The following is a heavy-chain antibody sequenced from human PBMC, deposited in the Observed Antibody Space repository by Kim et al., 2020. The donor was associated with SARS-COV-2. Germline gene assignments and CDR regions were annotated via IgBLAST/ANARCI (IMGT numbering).Heavy chain of an antibody. CDR3: ASTVISYYYYYGMDV. CDR1: GGSFSGYY. CDR2: INHSGST. D-gene: IGHD4-17*01. Sequence: SETLSLTCAVYGGSFSGYYWSWIRQPPGKGLEWIGEINHSGSTNYNPSLKSRVTISVDTSKNQFSLKLSSVTAADTAVYYCASTVISYYYYYGMDVWGQGTTVTVSS. J-gene: IGHJ6*02. V-gene: IGHV4-34*01.